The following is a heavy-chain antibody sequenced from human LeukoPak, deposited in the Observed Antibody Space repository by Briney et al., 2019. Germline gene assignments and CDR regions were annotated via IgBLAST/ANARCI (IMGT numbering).Heavy chain of an antibody. CDR1: GGSISSGDYY. CDR3: ARDRYGDYSGNWFDP. V-gene: IGHV4-30-4*08. D-gene: IGHD4-17*01. J-gene: IGHJ5*02. CDR2: IYYSGST. Sequence: SQTLSLTCTVSGGSISSGDYYWSWIRQPPGKGLEWIGYIYYSGSTYYNPSLKSRVTISVDTSKNQFSLKLSSVTAADTAVYYRARDRYGDYSGNWFDPWGQGTLVTVSS.